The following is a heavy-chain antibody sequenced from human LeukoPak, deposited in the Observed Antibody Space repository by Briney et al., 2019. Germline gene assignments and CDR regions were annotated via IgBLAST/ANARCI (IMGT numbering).Heavy chain of an antibody. D-gene: IGHD3-10*01. V-gene: IGHV3-30*04. CDR2: ISYDGSNK. CDR1: GFTFSSYA. CDR3: ARTRDYYGSGSYYNDAFDI. Sequence: GGSLRLPCAASGFTFSSYAMHWVRQAPGKGLEWVAVISYDGSNKYYADSVKGRFTISRDNFKNTLYLQMNSLRAEDTAVYYCARTRDYYGSGSYYNDAFDIWGQGTMVTVSS. J-gene: IGHJ3*02.